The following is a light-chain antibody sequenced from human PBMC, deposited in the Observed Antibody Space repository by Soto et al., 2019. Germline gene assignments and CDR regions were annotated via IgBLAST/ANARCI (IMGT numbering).Light chain of an antibody. Sequence: DIQMTQSPSTLSASVGDRVTITCRASQSISSWLGWYQQKPGKATKLLIYDASSLESGVPSRFSRRGSGTEFTLTISSLQPDDFATYYCQQYNSYPRTFGQGTKVEIK. CDR1: QSISSW. CDR2: DAS. J-gene: IGKJ1*01. CDR3: QQYNSYPRT. V-gene: IGKV1-5*01.